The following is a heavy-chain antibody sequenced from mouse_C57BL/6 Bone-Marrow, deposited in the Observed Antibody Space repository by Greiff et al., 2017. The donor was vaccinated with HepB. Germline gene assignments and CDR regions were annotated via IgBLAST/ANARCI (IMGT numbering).Heavy chain of an antibody. J-gene: IGHJ3*01. CDR1: GYTFTSYW. D-gene: IGHD2-3*01. CDR2: IDPSDSYT. Sequence: QVQLQQSGAELVMPGASVKLSCKASGYTFTSYWMHWVKQRPGQGLEWIGEIDPSDSYTNYNQKFKGKSTLTVDKSSSTAYMQLSSLTSEDSAVYYCARYLYDSFAYWGQGTLVTVSA. V-gene: IGHV1-69*01. CDR3: ARYLYDSFAY.